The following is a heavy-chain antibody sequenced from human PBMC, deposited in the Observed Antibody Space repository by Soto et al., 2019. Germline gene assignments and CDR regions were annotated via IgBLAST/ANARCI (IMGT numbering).Heavy chain of an antibody. J-gene: IGHJ6*03. CDR1: GGSISSGGYY. D-gene: IGHD3-9*01. Sequence: TLSLTCTVSGGSISSGGYYWSWIRQHPGKGLEWIGYIYYSGSTYYNPSLKSRVTISVDTSKNQFSLKLSSVTAADTAVYYCARVGPDTYDILTGYFPYYYYYMDVWGKGTTVTVSS. CDR3: ARVGPDTYDILTGYFPYYYYYMDV. V-gene: IGHV4-31*03. CDR2: IYYSGST.